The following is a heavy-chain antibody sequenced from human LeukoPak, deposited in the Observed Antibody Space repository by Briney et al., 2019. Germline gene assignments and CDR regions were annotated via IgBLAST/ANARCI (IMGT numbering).Heavy chain of an antibody. CDR2: ISNHGGST. J-gene: IGHJ4*02. D-gene: IGHD1-7*01. CDR1: GFTFSSYA. V-gene: IGHV3-64*01. CDR3: ARAITGTSFDY. Sequence: PGGPLRLSCVASGFTFSSYAMLWVRQAPGKGLEFVSAISNHGGSTYYASSVTGRFTISRDNSKNTLYLQMGSVRAEDMAVYYCARAITGTSFDYWGQGTLLTVSS.